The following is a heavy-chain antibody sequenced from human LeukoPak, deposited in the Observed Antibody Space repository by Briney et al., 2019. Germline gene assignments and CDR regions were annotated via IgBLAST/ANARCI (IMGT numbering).Heavy chain of an antibody. J-gene: IGHJ6*03. CDR1: GGSISSSS. Sequence: PETLSLTCTVSGGSISSSSWSWMRQSPGKGRESIGYISNNGKAKYKSSFEGRVTMLVDTSKSQFSLNLGSVTAADTAVYYCARRVVSAKFRNLLYYYMDVWGKGTTVIVS. CDR3: ARRVVSAKFRNLLYYYMDV. V-gene: IGHV4-4*09. CDR2: ISNNGKA. D-gene: IGHD2-15*01.